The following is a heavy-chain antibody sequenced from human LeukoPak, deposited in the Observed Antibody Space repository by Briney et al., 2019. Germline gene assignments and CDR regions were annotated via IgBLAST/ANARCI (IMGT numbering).Heavy chain of an antibody. J-gene: IGHJ4*02. D-gene: IGHD4-17*01. V-gene: IGHV4-34*01. Sequence: SETLSLTCAVYGGSFSGYYWSWIRQPPGKGLEWIGEINHSGSTNYNPSLKSRVTILADTSKNQFSLKLSSVTAADTAVYYCAREGVGVTTVTIMYYFDYWGQGTLVTVSS. CDR2: INHSGST. CDR1: GGSFSGYY. CDR3: AREGVGVTTVTIMYYFDY.